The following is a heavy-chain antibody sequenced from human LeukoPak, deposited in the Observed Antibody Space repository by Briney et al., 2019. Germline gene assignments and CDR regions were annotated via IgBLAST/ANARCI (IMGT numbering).Heavy chain of an antibody. CDR2: IKQDGSEK. J-gene: IGHJ4*02. V-gene: IGHV3-7*01. CDR1: GFTFSSYW. CDR3: ARGSYASSWLADY. D-gene: IGHD4-17*01. Sequence: GGSLRLSCAASGFTFSSYWMSWVRQAPGKGLEWVANIKQDGSEKYYVDSVKGRFTISRDNAKNSLYLQMNSLRAEDTAVYYCARGSYASSWLADYWGQGTLVTVSS.